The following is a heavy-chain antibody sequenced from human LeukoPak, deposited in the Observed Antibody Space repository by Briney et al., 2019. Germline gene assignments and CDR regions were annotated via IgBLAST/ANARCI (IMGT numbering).Heavy chain of an antibody. CDR3: AGGRGNYGWAFDI. V-gene: IGHV3-48*03. D-gene: IGHD3-16*01. Sequence: GGSLRLSCAASGFTFSSYEMNWVRQAPGKGLEWVSYISSSGSTIYYADSVKGRFTISRDNAKNSLYLQMNSLRAEDTAVYYCAGGRGNYGWAFDIWGQGTMVTVSS. J-gene: IGHJ3*02. CDR1: GFTFSSYE. CDR2: ISSSGSTI.